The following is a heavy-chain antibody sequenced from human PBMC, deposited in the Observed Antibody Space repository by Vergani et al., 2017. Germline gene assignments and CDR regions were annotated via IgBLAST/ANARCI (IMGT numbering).Heavy chain of an antibody. CDR2: LNPTTGHT. J-gene: IGHJ5*02. CDR1: GYIFKNYY. V-gene: IGHV1-46*02. D-gene: IGHD2-21*01. Sequence: VQLVQSGAEVRKPGASVTVSCTASGYIFKNYYIHWLRQAPGQAFEWMGILNPTTGHTTSAQKFMGRVDMTRDPSTDTSTRTVQMTLSSLRSEDTAVYYCDISIGYXAGATCRAYYFDHWGQGTRVTVSS. CDR3: DISIGYXAGATCRAYYFDH.